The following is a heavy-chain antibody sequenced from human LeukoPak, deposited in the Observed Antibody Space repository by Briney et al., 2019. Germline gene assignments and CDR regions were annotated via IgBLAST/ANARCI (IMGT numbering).Heavy chain of an antibody. V-gene: IGHV4-34*01. CDR2: INHSGST. D-gene: IGHD6-13*01. Sequence: SETLSLTCAVYGGSFSGYYWSWICQPPGKGLEWIGEINHSGSTNYNPSLKSRVTISVDTSKNQFSLKLSSVTAADTAVYYCARSGRRSSSWRPYYYYYYMDVWGKGTTVTVSS. CDR3: ARSGRRSSSWRPYYYYYYMDV. CDR1: GGSFSGYY. J-gene: IGHJ6*03.